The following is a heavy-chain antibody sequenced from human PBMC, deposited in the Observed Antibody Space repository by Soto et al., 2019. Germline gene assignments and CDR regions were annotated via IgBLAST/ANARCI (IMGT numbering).Heavy chain of an antibody. J-gene: IGHJ4*02. D-gene: IGHD5-18*01. V-gene: IGHV3-23*01. CDR1: GFTFSSYA. CDR2: ISVSDGST. Sequence: GGSLRLSCAASGFTFSSYAMNWVRQAPGKGLEWVSVISVSDGSTYYADSVKGRFTISRDNSKNTLYLQMNSLRAEDTAVYYCAKAKGGYISACPDYWGQGTLVTVSS. CDR3: AKAKGGYISACPDY.